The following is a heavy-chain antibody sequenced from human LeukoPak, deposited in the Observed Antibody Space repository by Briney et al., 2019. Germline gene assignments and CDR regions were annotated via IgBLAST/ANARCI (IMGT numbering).Heavy chain of an antibody. D-gene: IGHD2-2*01. Sequence: GGSLRLSCAASGFTFSSYSMNWVRQAPGEGLEWVSAISGSGGSTYYADSVKGRFTISRDNSKNTLYLQMNSLRAEDTAVYYCARDGRYCSSTSCYYYYYYMDVWGKGTTVTVSS. CDR3: ARDGRYCSSTSCYYYYYYMDV. V-gene: IGHV3-23*01. J-gene: IGHJ6*03. CDR1: GFTFSSYS. CDR2: ISGSGGST.